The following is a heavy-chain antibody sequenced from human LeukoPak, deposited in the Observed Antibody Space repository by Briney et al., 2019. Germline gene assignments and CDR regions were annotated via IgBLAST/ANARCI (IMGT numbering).Heavy chain of an antibody. D-gene: IGHD6-6*01. CDR3: AKDINRTPGLDYTDV. CDR2: ISGDGGST. CDR1: GFTFDDYA. J-gene: IGHJ6*03. V-gene: IGHV3-43*02. Sequence: SGGSLRLSCAASGFTFDDYAMHWVRQAPGKGLEWVSPISGDGGSTYYADSVKGRFTISRDNSKNSLYLQMNSLRTEDTALYYCAKDINRTPGLDYTDVWGKGTTVTVSS.